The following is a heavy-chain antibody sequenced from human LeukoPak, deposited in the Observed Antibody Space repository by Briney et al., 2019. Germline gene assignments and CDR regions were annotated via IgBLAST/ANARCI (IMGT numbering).Heavy chain of an antibody. CDR3: ACLTTADAFDI. Sequence: SETLSLTCIVSGGSISSYYWSWLRQPPGKGLEWIGYIYDSGSTNYNSSLKSRVTISVDTSKNQFSLKLSSVTAADTAVYYCACLTTADAFDIWGQGTMVTVSS. CDR1: GGSISSYY. J-gene: IGHJ3*02. V-gene: IGHV4-59*01. CDR2: IYDSGST. D-gene: IGHD3-22*01.